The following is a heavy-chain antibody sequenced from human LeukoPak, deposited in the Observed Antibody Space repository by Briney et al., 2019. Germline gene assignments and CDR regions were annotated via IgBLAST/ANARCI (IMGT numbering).Heavy chain of an antibody. Sequence: SETLSLTCTVSGGSISSYYWSWIRQPPGKGLGWIGYIYYSGSTNYNPSLKSRVTISVDTSKNQFSLKLSSVTAADTAVYYCAIGYYGDSFDYWGQGTLVTVSS. V-gene: IGHV4-59*01. CDR2: IYYSGST. J-gene: IGHJ4*02. D-gene: IGHD4-17*01. CDR1: GGSISSYY. CDR3: AIGYYGDSFDY.